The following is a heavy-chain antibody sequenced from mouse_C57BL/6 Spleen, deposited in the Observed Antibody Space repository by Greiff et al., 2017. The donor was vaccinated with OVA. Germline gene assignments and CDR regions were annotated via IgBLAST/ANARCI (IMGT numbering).Heavy chain of an antibody. CDR1: GYSITSGYY. J-gene: IGHJ2*01. Sequence: VQLKESGPGLVKPSQSLSLTCSVTGYSITSGYYWHWIRQFPGNKLEWMGYISYDGSNNYNPSLKNRISITRDTSKNQFFLKLNSVTTEDTATYYCARASYYYGSSYYFDYWGQGTTLTVSS. V-gene: IGHV3-6*01. CDR3: ARASYYYGSSYYFDY. D-gene: IGHD1-1*01. CDR2: ISYDGSN.